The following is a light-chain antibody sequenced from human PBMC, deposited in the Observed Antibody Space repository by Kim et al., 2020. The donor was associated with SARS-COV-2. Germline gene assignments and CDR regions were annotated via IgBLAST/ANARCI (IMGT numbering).Light chain of an antibody. V-gene: IGKV1-5*01. J-gene: IGKJ1*01. CDR1: QSVSRW. Sequence: DIQMTQSPSTLSASVGDRVTLTCRASQSVSRWLAWYQQKPGKAPKLLIYDGSNLQSGVPSRFSGSGSGTEFTLTISSLQPDDFAIYYCQHRQTFGRGAKVEIK. CDR3: QHRQT. CDR2: DGS.